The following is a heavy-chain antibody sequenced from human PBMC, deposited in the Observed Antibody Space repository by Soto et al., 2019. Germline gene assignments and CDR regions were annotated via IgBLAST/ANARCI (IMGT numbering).Heavy chain of an antibody. CDR2: TYYRSKWYN. D-gene: IGHD6-19*01. CDR1: GDSVSSNSAA. J-gene: IGHJ3*02. CDR3: ARVIAVAGTDAFDI. V-gene: IGHV6-1*01. Sequence: SQTLSLTCAISGDSVSSNSAACNWIRQSPSRGLEWLGRTYYRSKWYNDYAVSVKSRITINPDTSKNQFSLQLNSVTPEDTAVYYCARVIAVAGTDAFDIWGQGTMVTVSS.